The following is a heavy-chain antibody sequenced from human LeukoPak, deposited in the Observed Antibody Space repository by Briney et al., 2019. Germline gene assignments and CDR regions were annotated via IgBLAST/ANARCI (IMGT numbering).Heavy chain of an antibody. Sequence: SETLSLTCTVSGGSISSHYWSWIRQPPGKGLEWIGYIYYSGSTNYNPSLKSRVTISVDTSKNQFSLKLSSVTAADTAVYYCARGEERGATQFYFDYWGQGTLVTVSS. V-gene: IGHV4-59*11. CDR1: GGSISSHY. CDR2: IYYSGST. J-gene: IGHJ4*02. D-gene: IGHD1-26*01. CDR3: ARGEERGATQFYFDY.